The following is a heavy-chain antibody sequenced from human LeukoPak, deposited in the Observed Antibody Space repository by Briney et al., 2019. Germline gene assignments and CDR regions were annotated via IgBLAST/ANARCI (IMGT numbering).Heavy chain of an antibody. Sequence: TGGSLRLSCAASGFTFSSYWMSWVRQAPGKGLEWVANIKQDGSEKYYVDSVKGRFTISRDSAKNPLYLQMNSLRAEDTAVYYCAREITGTPFDYWGQGTLVTVSS. CDR1: GFTFSSYW. CDR3: AREITGTPFDY. CDR2: IKQDGSEK. D-gene: IGHD1-7*01. J-gene: IGHJ4*02. V-gene: IGHV3-7*01.